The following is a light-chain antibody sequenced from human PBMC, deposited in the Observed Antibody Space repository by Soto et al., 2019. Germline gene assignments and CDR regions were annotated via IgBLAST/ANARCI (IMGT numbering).Light chain of an antibody. CDR1: QSISDW. CDR3: HQYNTSPWT. V-gene: IGKV1-5*03. CDR2: KAS. J-gene: IGKJ1*01. Sequence: DIPMTQSPSTLSASVGDRVTITCRASQSISDWLAWYHQKPGKAPTLLIYKASILASGVPSRFTGSGSGTEFTLTISSLQPDDFATFYCHQYNTSPWTFGQGTKVEIK.